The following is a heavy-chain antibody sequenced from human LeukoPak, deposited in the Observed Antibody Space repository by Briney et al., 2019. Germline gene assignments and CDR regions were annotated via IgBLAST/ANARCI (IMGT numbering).Heavy chain of an antibody. D-gene: IGHD2-2*01. CDR2: IYYSGST. CDR1: RGSVCSGTYY. CDR3: AREAVGYCSGTSCTEGWLDP. J-gene: IGHJ5*02. Sequence: SETLSLTCAVSRGSVCSGTYYWSWIRPPPGKGLEWIGYIYYSGSTNYNPSLRSRVTISVDTSKNQFSLKLSSVTTADTAVYYCAREAVGYCSGTSCTEGWLDPWGQGTLVTVSS. V-gene: IGHV4-61*01.